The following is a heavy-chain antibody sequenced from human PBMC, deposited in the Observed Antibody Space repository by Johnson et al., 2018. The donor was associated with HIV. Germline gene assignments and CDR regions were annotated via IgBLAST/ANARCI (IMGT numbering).Heavy chain of an antibody. J-gene: IGHJ3*02. Sequence: QVQLVESGGGVVQPGRSLRLSCAASGFTFRSYGMHWVRQAPGKGLEWVAVISYDGSNKYYADSVKGRFTISRDNSKNTLYLQMNSLRPEDTAVYYCARNSHSSNWYEWEAFDIWGQGTLVTVSS. CDR1: GFTFRSYG. V-gene: IGHV3-30*19. D-gene: IGHD6-13*01. CDR3: ARNSHSSNWYEWEAFDI. CDR2: ISYDGSNK.